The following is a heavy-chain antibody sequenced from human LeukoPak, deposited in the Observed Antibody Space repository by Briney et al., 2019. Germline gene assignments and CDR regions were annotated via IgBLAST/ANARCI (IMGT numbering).Heavy chain of an antibody. Sequence: PSETLSLTCTVSGGSISSSSYYWGWIRQPPGKGLEWIGSIYYSGSTYYNPSLKSRVTISVDTSKNQFSLKLSSVTAADTAVYYCARGYTGVVIGFHYYYMDVWGKGTTVTVSS. CDR3: ARGYTGVVIGFHYYYMDV. V-gene: IGHV4-39*07. CDR1: GGSISSSSYY. CDR2: IYYSGST. D-gene: IGHD3-3*01. J-gene: IGHJ6*03.